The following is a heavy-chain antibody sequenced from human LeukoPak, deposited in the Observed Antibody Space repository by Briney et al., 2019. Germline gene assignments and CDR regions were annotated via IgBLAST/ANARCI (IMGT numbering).Heavy chain of an antibody. D-gene: IGHD3-10*01. CDR3: AKTLPYGLLDY. Sequence: GGSLRLSCAASGFTFSSYSMNWARQAPGKGLEWVSSISSSSSYIYYADSVKGRFTISRDNARNSLYLQMNSLRAEDTAVYYCAKTLPYGLLDYWGQGTLVTVSS. CDR2: ISSSSSYI. J-gene: IGHJ4*02. CDR1: GFTFSSYS. V-gene: IGHV3-21*01.